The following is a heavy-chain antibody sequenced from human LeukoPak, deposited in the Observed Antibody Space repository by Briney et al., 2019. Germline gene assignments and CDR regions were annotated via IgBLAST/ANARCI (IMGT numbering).Heavy chain of an antibody. CDR1: GFTFSSYA. D-gene: IGHD2-15*01. V-gene: IGHV3-43*01. CDR3: AIIPSGGEGFYGMDV. CDR2: ISWDGGST. J-gene: IGHJ6*02. Sequence: GGSLRLSCAASGFTFSSYAMSWVRQAPGKGLEWVSLISWDGGSTYYADSVKGRFTISRDNSKNSLYLQMNSLRTEDTALYYCAIIPSGGEGFYGMDVWGQGTTVTVSS.